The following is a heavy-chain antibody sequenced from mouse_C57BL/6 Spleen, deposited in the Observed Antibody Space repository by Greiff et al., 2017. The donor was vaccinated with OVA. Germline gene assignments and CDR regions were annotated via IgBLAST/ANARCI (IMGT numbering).Heavy chain of an antibody. J-gene: IGHJ4*01. Sequence: QVQLQRSGPELVKPGASVKISCKASGYAFSSSWMNWVKQRPGKGLEWIGRIYPGDGDTNYNGKFKGKATLTADKSSSTAYMQLSSLTSEDSAVYFCARRLGYYYAMDYWGQGTSVTVSS. V-gene: IGHV1-82*01. CDR3: ARRLGYYYAMDY. D-gene: IGHD4-1*01. CDR1: GYAFSSSW. CDR2: IYPGDGDT.